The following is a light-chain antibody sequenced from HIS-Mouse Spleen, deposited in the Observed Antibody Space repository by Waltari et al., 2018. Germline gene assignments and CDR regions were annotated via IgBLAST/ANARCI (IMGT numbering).Light chain of an antibody. Sequence: SYELTQPPSVSVSPGQTARITCSGDALPKKYASLYQQKSGHAPVLVIYEDSKRPSGIPERFSGSSSGTMATLTISGAQVEDEADYYCYSTDSSGNHRVFGGGTKLTVL. CDR1: ALPKKY. J-gene: IGLJ2*01. V-gene: IGLV3-10*01. CDR2: EDS. CDR3: YSTDSSGNHRV.